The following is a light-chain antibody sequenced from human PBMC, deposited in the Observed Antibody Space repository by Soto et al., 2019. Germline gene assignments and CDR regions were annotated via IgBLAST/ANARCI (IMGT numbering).Light chain of an antibody. J-gene: IGKJ1*01. CDR2: KAS. Sequence: DIQMTQSPSTLSASVGDRVTITCRASQSINSWLAWYQQKPGRAPKLLIYKASSLDSGVPSRFSGSGSGTEFTLTISSLQPDDFATYYCQQYTSYSTFGQGTKVEIK. V-gene: IGKV1-5*03. CDR3: QQYTSYST. CDR1: QSINSW.